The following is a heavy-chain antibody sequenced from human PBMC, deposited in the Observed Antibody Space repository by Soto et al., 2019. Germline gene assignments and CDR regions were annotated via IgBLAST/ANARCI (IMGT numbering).Heavy chain of an antibody. Sequence: SETLSLTCTVSGGSISGYYWSWMRQPPGKGLEWVGYIYYSGSTNYNPSLKSRVTMSVDTSKSQFSLRLTSVTAADTAVYYCARVGYLGYDPYFDDWGQGSLVTVSS. J-gene: IGHJ4*02. CDR2: IYYSGST. D-gene: IGHD5-12*01. CDR3: ARVGYLGYDPYFDD. V-gene: IGHV4-59*01. CDR1: GGSISGYY.